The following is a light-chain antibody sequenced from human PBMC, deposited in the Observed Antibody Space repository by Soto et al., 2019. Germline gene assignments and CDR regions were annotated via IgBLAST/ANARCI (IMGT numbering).Light chain of an antibody. CDR1: QSIHTS. V-gene: IGKV3-11*01. Sequence: VWTQSPSSLSLYPGERATLSFRASQSIHTSLAWYQQKSGKPPRLVIYDSTLRANGVPDRFGGSRSGTEFTLTINSLEPEDFAVYYCQQRNVWPPITFGQGTRLEIK. CDR2: DST. CDR3: QQRNVWPPIT. J-gene: IGKJ5*01.